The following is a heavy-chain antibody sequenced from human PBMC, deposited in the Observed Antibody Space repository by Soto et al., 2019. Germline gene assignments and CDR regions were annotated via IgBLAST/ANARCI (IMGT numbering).Heavy chain of an antibody. CDR2: ISGSSSYI. J-gene: IGHJ4*02. CDR3: AKDMKWGGMTTIHYFDS. D-gene: IGHD4-17*01. CDR1: GFTFSSYS. V-gene: IGHV3-21*04. Sequence: GGSLRLSCAASGFTFSSYSMNWVRQAPGKGLEWVSSISGSSSYIYYADSVKGRFTISRDNAKNSLFLQMNSLRPEDTALYYCAKDMKWGGMTTIHYFDSWGQGTLVTVSS.